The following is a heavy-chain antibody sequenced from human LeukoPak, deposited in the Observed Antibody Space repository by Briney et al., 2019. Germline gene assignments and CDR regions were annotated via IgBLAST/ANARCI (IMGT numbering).Heavy chain of an antibody. CDR1: GGSISSYY. CDR2: IYYSGST. Sequence: SETLSLTCTVSGGSISSYYWSWLRQPPGKGLEWIGYIYYSGSTNYNPSLKSRVTISVDTSKNQFSLKLSSVTAADTAVYYCARMIEGLGYYDSSGYFDYWGQGTLVTVSS. D-gene: IGHD3-22*01. V-gene: IGHV4-59*01. CDR3: ARMIEGLGYYDSSGYFDY. J-gene: IGHJ4*02.